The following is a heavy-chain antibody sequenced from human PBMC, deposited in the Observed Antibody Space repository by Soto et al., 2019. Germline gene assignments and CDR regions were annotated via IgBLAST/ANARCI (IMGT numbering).Heavy chain of an antibody. Sequence: ASVKVACKASGYTFTGYYRDWGRQAPGQGLEWMGWINPHSGGTNYAQKFQGRVTMTRDTSISTAYMELSRLRSDDTAVYYCARAPKNYYDRSGFHHDAFDIWGQGTMVTVS. J-gene: IGHJ3*02. D-gene: IGHD3-22*01. CDR2: INPHSGGT. V-gene: IGHV1-2*02. CDR1: GYTFTGYY. CDR3: ARAPKNYYDRSGFHHDAFDI.